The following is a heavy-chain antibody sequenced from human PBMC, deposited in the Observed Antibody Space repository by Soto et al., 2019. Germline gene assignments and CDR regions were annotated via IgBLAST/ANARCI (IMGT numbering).Heavy chain of an antibody. J-gene: IGHJ4*02. D-gene: IGHD3-10*02. CDR3: AREPLNHMFYFDS. V-gene: IGHV3-33*01. CDR1: GFSFSRHG. CDR2: IWYDGTNE. Sequence: QVQLVESGGGVVQPGRSLRLSCAASGFSFSRHGMHWVRQAPGKGLEWVAAIWYDGTNEYYAESVKGRFSISRDKSESTLHLHRSTLTADDSAVYYCAREPLNHMFYFDSWGQGTLVTVSS.